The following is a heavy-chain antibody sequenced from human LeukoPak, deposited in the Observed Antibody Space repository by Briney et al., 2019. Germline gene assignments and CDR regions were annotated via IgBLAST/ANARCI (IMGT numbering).Heavy chain of an antibody. CDR2: FDPEDGET. Sequence: ASVKVSCKVSGYTLTELSMHWVRQAPGKGLEWMGGFDPEDGETIYAQKFQGRVTITEDTSTDTAYMELSSLRSEDTAVCYCATGFLWFGELFHYWGQGTLVTVSS. D-gene: IGHD3-10*01. V-gene: IGHV1-24*01. CDR3: ATGFLWFGELFHY. J-gene: IGHJ4*02. CDR1: GYTLTELS.